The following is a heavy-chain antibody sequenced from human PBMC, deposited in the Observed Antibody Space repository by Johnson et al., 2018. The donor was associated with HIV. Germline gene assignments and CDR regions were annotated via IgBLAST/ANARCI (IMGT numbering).Heavy chain of an antibody. V-gene: IGHV3-23*04. J-gene: IGHJ3*02. Sequence: EVQLVQSGGGLIHPGGSLRLSCAASGFTFSSHAMSWVRQAPGKGLEWVSDIRNSGGTTFYADSVKGRFTISRDNSKNTLYLQMNSVRAEDTAIYYCAKEYCGGDCSTDAFDIWGPGTVVTVSS. CDR3: AKEYCGGDCSTDAFDI. D-gene: IGHD2-21*02. CDR1: GFTFSSHA. CDR2: IRNSGGTT.